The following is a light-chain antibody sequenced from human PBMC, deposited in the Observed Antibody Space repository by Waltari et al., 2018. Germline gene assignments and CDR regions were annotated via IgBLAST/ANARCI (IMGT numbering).Light chain of an antibody. J-gene: IGKJ4*02. CDR3: QEYNSAPLT. CDR1: QGISNY. V-gene: IGKV1-27*01. Sequence: DIQMTQSPSSLAASAGARVRITCLASQGISNYLVWYQQKPWKVPKRLIDATSTLQSGVPLRFSGSGAGTDFTLTISSLQPEDVATYCCQEYNSAPLTFGGGTKVELK. CDR2: ATS.